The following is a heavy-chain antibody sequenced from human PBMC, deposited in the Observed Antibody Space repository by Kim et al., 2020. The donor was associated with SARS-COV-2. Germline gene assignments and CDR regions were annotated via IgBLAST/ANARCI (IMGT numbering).Heavy chain of an antibody. CDR1: GGSFSGYY. D-gene: IGHD4-17*01. CDR3: ARTTVTTVIYYYYGMDV. Sequence: SETLSLTCAVYGGSFSGYYWSWIRQPPGKGLEWIGEINHSGSTNYNPSLKSRVTISVDTSKNQFSLKLSSVTAADTAVYYCARTTVTTVIYYYYGMDVWGQGTTVTVSS. J-gene: IGHJ6*02. V-gene: IGHV4-34*01. CDR2: INHSGST.